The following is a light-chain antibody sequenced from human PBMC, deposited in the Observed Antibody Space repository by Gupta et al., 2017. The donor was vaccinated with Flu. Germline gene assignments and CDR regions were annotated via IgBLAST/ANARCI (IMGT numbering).Light chain of an antibody. J-gene: IGKJ4*01. CDR3: LQAHSFPLT. CDR2: AAS. V-gene: IGKV1-12*01. Sequence: STVSASVGESVIVTCRASQDIGSWLAWYQLKPGKAPKVLIYAASSSESGVPSRFSGSGYGTDFTLSISSLQPEDFATYYCLQAHSFPLTFGG. CDR1: QDIGSW.